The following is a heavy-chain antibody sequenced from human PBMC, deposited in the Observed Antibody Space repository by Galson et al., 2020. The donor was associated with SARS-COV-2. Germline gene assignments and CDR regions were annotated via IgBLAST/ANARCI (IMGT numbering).Heavy chain of an antibody. CDR1: GYTLTELS. V-gene: IGHV1-24*01. CDR2: FDPEDGAT. Sequence: ASMKVSCQVSGYTLTELSLHWVRQAPGTGLEWMGGFDPEDGATIYAQKFQGRVTMTEDTSTDTAYMELSSLISEDTAVYYCATTTPVDQTNWFDPWGQGTLVTVSS. CDR3: ATTTPVDQTNWFDP. J-gene: IGHJ5*02.